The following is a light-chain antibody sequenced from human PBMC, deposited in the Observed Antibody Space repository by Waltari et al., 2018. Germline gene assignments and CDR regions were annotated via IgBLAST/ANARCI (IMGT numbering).Light chain of an antibody. CDR1: SSNDRNNP. Sequence: QSATTQPPPAHGTPGQTATLSCFGGSSNDRNNPVNLYQQLPGTAPKVLIYSTNQRRPRVPDRFSGSKARPTASLALRDLQSVDEADSDCAACDYHRDALLFAGGTNLTAL. CDR2: STN. CDR3: AACDYHRDALL. J-gene: IGLJ3*02. V-gene: IGLV1-44*01.